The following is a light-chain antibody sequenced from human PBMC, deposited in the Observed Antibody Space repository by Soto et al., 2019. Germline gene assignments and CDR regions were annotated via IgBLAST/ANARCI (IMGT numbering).Light chain of an antibody. CDR3: QQYNNWPLT. V-gene: IGKV3D-15*01. J-gene: IGKJ5*01. CDR1: QSVSSK. CDR2: DAS. Sequence: EIVMTQSPATLSVSPGEGATLSCRASQSVSSKLAWYQQKPGQAPRLLIYDASNRATGIPARFSGSGSGTDFTLTISSLQSEDFAVYYCQQYNNWPLTFGQGTRLEI.